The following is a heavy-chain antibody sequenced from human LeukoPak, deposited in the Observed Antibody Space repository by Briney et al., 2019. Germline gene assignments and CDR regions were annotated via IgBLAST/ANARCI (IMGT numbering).Heavy chain of an antibody. V-gene: IGHV3-15*01. CDR1: GFSFNDAW. D-gene: IGHD2-15*01. CDR3: TTDPHSGYCSGVSCYPYDY. Sequence: MPGGSLRLSCAASGFSFNDAWMSWVRQAPGKGLEWVGRIKSDTDGETTDYAAPVKGRFTISRDDSRNTLYLQMTTLKTEDTAPYYCTTDPHSGYCSGVSCYPYDYWGQGTLVTASS. CDR2: IKSDTDGETT. J-gene: IGHJ4*02.